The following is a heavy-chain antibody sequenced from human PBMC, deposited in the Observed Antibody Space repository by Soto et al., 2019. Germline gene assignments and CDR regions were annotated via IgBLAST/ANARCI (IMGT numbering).Heavy chain of an antibody. V-gene: IGHV3-21*01. CDR3: ARGSQNFWMREDAFDI. Sequence: EVQLVESGGGQVKPGGXLRLSCAASGFSFSTYSMNWVRQAPGKGLEWVSSIHSSSRYIYYADSVKGRFTISRDNAKNSLFLQMSSLRAEDTAVYYCARGSQNFWMREDAFDIWGQGTMVSVSS. D-gene: IGHD3-3*01. CDR2: IHSSSRYI. J-gene: IGHJ3*02. CDR1: GFSFSTYS.